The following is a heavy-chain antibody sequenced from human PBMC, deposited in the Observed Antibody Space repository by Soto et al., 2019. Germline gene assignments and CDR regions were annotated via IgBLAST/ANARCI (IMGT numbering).Heavy chain of an antibody. CDR3: ARGVVDYGDYDYYYYYGMDV. CDR2: TYYSGSS. Sequence: SETLSLTCTVSGGSIINYYWNWIRQPPGKGLEWIGYTYYSGSSTYNPSLKSRVTLSVDTSKNQFSLKLTSVTAADTAVYYCARGVVDYGDYDYYYYYGMDVWGQGTTVTVSS. D-gene: IGHD4-17*01. V-gene: IGHV4-59*01. CDR1: GGSIINYY. J-gene: IGHJ6*02.